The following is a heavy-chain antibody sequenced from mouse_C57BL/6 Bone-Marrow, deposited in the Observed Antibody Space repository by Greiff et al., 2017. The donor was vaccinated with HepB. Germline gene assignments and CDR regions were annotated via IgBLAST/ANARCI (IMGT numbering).Heavy chain of an antibody. D-gene: IGHD1-1*01. J-gene: IGHJ3*01. CDR3: ARPLYYYGSKAWFAY. CDR2: INPYNGGT. Sequence: EVQLQQSGPVLVKPGASVKMSCKASGYTFTDYYMNWVKQSHGKSLEWIGVINPYNGGTSYNQKFKGKATLTVDKSSSTAYMELNSLTSEDSAVYYCARPLYYYGSKAWFAYWGQGTLVTVSA. CDR1: GYTFTDYY. V-gene: IGHV1-19*01.